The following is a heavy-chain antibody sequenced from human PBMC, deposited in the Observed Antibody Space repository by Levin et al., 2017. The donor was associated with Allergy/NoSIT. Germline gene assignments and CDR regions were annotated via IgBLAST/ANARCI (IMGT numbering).Heavy chain of an antibody. CDR3: ARGEGGHSSGYYYYFDY. CDR1: GGSFSGYY. V-gene: IGHV4-34*01. D-gene: IGHD3-22*01. J-gene: IGHJ4*02. Sequence: SETLSLTCAVYGGSFSGYYWSWIRQPPGKGLEWIGEINHSGSTNYNPSLKSRVTISVDTSKNQFSLKLSSVTAADTAVYYCARGEGGHSSGYYYYFDYWGQGTLVTVSS. CDR2: INHSGST.